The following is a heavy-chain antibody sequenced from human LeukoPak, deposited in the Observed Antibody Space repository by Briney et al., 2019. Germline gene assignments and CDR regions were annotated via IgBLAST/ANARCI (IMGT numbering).Heavy chain of an antibody. J-gene: IGHJ4*02. Sequence: PGGSLRLSCAASGFTFSSYWMHWVRQAPGKGLVWVSRIYSDGGGTSYADSVMGRFTISRDNAKNTLYLQMNTLRVEDTAVYYCARGSWSAADTNIDYWGQGTLVTVSS. CDR3: ARGSWSAADTNIDY. CDR1: GFTFSSYW. CDR2: IYSDGGGT. V-gene: IGHV3-74*01. D-gene: IGHD6-13*01.